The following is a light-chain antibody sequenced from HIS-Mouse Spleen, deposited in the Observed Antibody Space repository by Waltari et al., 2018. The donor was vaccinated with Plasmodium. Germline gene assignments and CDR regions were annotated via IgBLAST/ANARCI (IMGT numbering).Light chain of an antibody. J-gene: IGLJ1*01. Sequence: QSALTQPRPVAGCPGQAANIPRPGTKSSAGGYNYFYWYQQHPGKAPKLMIYDVSKRPSGVPDRFSGSKSGNTASLTISGLQAEDEADYYCCSYAGSYTYVFGTGTKVTVL. V-gene: IGLV2-11*01. CDR1: KSSAGGYNY. CDR3: CSYAGSYTYV. CDR2: DVS.